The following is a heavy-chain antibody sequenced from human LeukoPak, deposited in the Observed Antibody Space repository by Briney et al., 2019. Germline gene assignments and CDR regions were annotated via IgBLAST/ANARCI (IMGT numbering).Heavy chain of an antibody. D-gene: IGHD3-10*01. V-gene: IGHV3-21*01. CDR3: ARGAVFQGNYDY. J-gene: IGHJ4*02. CDR2: ISGESKYI. CDR1: GFIFSSSS. Sequence: GGSLRLSCAAAGFIFSSSSMNWVRQAPGKGLEWVSSISGESKYIYYADSVTGRFTISRDNAKNSLYLQMSTLRAEDTAVYYCARGAVFQGNYDYWGQGTQVTVSS.